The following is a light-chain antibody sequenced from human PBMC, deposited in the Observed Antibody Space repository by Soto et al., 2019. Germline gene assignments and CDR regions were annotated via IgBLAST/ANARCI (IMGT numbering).Light chain of an antibody. V-gene: IGKV3-20*01. Sequence: EIVLTQSPGTLSVSPGERVTLSCRASQRVSSRQLAWYQQKPGQPPRLVIYGASSRATGIPDSFSGSGSGTDFTLTISRLEPEDFAVYYCQQYGSSPLTFGGGTKVDIK. CDR3: QQYGSSPLT. J-gene: IGKJ4*01. CDR2: GAS. CDR1: QRVSSRQ.